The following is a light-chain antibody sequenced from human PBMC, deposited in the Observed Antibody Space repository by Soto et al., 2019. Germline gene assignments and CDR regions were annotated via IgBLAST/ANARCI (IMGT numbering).Light chain of an antibody. J-gene: IGLJ1*01. CDR3: SAYAGSNNMDV. V-gene: IGLV2-8*01. CDR1: SSDVGGYNY. Sequence: QSALTQPPSASGSPGQSVTISCTGTSSDVGGYNYVSWYQQHPGKAPKLMIYEVSKRPSGVPDRFSGSKSGNTASLTVSGLQAEDDADYYCSAYAGSNNMDVFGTGTKLTVL. CDR2: EVS.